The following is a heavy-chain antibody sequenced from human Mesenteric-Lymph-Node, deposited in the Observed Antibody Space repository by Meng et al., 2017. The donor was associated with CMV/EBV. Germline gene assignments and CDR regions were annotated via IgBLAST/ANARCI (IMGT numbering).Heavy chain of an antibody. J-gene: IGHJ4*02. CDR2: VHHSGTT. CDR1: GDSISNSTYY. CDR3: ARRGNYDSDYSEY. Sequence: QLQLQESGPGLVKPSETLSLSCIVSGDSISNSTYYWTWIRQPPGKGLEWIGSVHHSGTTYYNPPLKGRLTISVGTSANLFSLRLTTVTAADTATYYCARRGNYDSDYSEYWGQGTLVTVSS. D-gene: IGHD3-22*01. V-gene: IGHV4-39*01.